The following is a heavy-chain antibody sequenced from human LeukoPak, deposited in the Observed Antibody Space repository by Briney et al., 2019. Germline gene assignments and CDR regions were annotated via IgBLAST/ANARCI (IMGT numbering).Heavy chain of an antibody. J-gene: IGHJ4*02. D-gene: IGHD3-10*01. CDR2: ISSSSSYI. CDR3: ERKLWFGEPCCYFDS. Sequence: GGSLRLSCAASGFTFSSYTMNWVRQAPGKGLEWVSSISSSSSYIYYADSVKGRFTISRDNAKNSLYLQMNSLRAEDTAVYYCERKLWFGEPCCYFDSWGQGTLVTVSS. CDR1: GFTFSSYT. V-gene: IGHV3-21*01.